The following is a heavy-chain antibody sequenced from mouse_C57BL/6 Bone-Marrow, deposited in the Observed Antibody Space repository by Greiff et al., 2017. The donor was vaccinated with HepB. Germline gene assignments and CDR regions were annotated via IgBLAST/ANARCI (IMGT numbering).Heavy chain of an antibody. Sequence: VQLQQSGPVLVKPGASVKMSCKASGYTFTDYYMNWVKQSHGKSLEWIGVINPYNGGTSYNQKFKGKATLTVDKSSSTAYMELNSLTSEDSAVYDCANYYGTSWFAYWGQGTLVTVSA. CDR2: INPYNGGT. CDR1: GYTFTDYY. D-gene: IGHD1-1*01. J-gene: IGHJ3*01. CDR3: ANYYGTSWFAY. V-gene: IGHV1-19*01.